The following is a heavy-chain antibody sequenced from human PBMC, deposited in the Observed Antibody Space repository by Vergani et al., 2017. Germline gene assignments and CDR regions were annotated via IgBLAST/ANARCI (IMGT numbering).Heavy chain of an antibody. CDR1: GGSISSSSYY. D-gene: IGHD5-18*01. V-gene: IGHV4-39*01. Sequence: QLQLHESGPGLVKPSETLSLTCTVSGGSISSSSYYWGWIRQPPGKGLEWIGSIYYSGSTYYNPSLKSRVTISVDTSKNQFSLKLSSVTAADTAVYYCARRDTAMVTMGFDYWGQGTLVTVSS. CDR3: ARRDTAMVTMGFDY. J-gene: IGHJ4*02. CDR2: IYYSGST.